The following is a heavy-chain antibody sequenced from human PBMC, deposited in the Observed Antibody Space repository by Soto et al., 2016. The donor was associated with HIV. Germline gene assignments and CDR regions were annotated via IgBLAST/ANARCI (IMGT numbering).Heavy chain of an antibody. CDR1: GYTFTNYY. V-gene: IGHV1-46*03. J-gene: IGHJ6*02. Sequence: QVQLVQSGAEVKKPGASVKVSCKASGYTFTNYYMHWVRQAPGQGLEWIGIINPGGGRTTYAQKFQGRVTMTRDTSTTTVYMDLSSLRSEDTAVYYCTRGSHCSSTSCYPYYYYGMDVWGQGTTVTVSS. D-gene: IGHD2-2*01. CDR3: TRGSHCSSTSCYPYYYYGMDV. CDR2: INPGGGRT.